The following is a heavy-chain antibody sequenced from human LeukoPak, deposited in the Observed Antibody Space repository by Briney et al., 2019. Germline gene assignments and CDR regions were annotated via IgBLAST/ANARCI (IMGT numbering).Heavy chain of an antibody. V-gene: IGHV1-2*02. D-gene: IGHD3-22*01. CDR3: ARVGGYYDSSGYYYG. J-gene: IGHJ4*02. CDR2: INPNSGGT. Sequence: ASVEVSCKASGYTFTGYYMHWVRRAPGQGLEWMGWINPNSGGTNYAQKFQGRVTMTRDTSISTAYMELSRLRSDDTAVYYCARVGGYYDSSGYYYGWGQGTLVTVSS. CDR1: GYTFTGYY.